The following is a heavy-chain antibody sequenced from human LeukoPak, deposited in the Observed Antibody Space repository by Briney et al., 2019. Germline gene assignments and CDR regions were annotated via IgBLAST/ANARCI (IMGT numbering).Heavy chain of an antibody. D-gene: IGHD5-12*01. V-gene: IGHV4-59*08. CDR1: GGSLSSYY. J-gene: IGHJ4*02. CDR3: ARMGGYSGYATH. CDR2: IYSTGSA. Sequence: SETLSLTCTVSGGSLSSYYWSWIRQPPGKGLEWIGYIYSTGSANYNPSLKSRVTLSVDTAKNQFSLKLNSVTAADTAVYYCARMGGYSGYATHWGQGTLVTVSS.